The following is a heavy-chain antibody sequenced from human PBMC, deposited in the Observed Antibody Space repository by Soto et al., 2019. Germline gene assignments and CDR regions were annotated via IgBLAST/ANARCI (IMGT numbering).Heavy chain of an antibody. CDR2: IYYSGST. V-gene: IGHV4-39*01. J-gene: IGHJ4*02. D-gene: IGHD6-13*01. CDR3: ARQIGRGSWSLDH. Sequence: QLQLQESGPGLVKPAETLSLTCTVSGGSISSSDYWWGWIRQPPGKGLEWIGSIYYSGSTHYIPSPKCRVIMSVDTSKNQFSLRLSSVTAADTAVYYCARQIGRGSWSLDHWGQGTLVTVSS. CDR1: GGSISSSDYW.